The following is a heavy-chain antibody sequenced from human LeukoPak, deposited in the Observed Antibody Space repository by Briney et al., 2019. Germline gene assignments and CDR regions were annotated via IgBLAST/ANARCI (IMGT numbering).Heavy chain of an antibody. Sequence: SETLSLTCTVSGGSISSGDYYWSWIRQPPGKGLEWIGYIYYSGSTYYNPSLKSRVTISVDTSKNQFSLKLSSVTAADTAVYYCARRPLVGATTYWGQGTLVTVSS. D-gene: IGHD1-26*01. V-gene: IGHV4-30-4*01. J-gene: IGHJ4*02. CDR2: IYYSGST. CDR3: ARRPLVGATTY. CDR1: GGSISSGDYY.